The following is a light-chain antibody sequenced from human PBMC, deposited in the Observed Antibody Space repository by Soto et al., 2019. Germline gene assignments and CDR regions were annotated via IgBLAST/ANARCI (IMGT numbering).Light chain of an antibody. Sequence: DIQMTQSPSTLSASVGDRVTITCRARQSVGDWLAWFQEKPGKAPKLLICKASSLETGVPSRFGGSGCDTEFYLTISSQQPDDFAAYCCQQYNTFPLSFDQGTMLETK. J-gene: IGKJ2*01. CDR1: QSVGDW. CDR2: KAS. V-gene: IGKV1-5*03. CDR3: QQYNTFPLS.